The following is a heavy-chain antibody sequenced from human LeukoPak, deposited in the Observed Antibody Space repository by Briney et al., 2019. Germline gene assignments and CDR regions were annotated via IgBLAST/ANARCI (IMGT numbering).Heavy chain of an antibody. D-gene: IGHD1-26*01. J-gene: IGHJ4*02. CDR1: GYTFTGYD. CDR3: TRGSLSGSSRDY. V-gene: IGHV1-8*01. Sequence: ASVRVSCKASGYTFTGYDINWVRQAIGQALEWMGWMNPSTGDTGYAQKFQGRVTMTRNTSVDTAFMELSGLGSEDTAVYYCTRGSLSGSSRDYWGQGTLVTVSS. CDR2: MNPSTGDT.